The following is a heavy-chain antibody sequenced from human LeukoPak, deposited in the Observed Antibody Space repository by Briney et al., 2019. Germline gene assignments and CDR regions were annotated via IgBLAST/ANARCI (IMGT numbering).Heavy chain of an antibody. J-gene: IGHJ4*02. V-gene: IGHV3-23*01. CDR2: ISGSGGST. CDR3: ARDSRFGEYDY. D-gene: IGHD3-10*01. Sequence: GGSLRLSCAASGFTFSSYAMHWVRQAPGKGLEWVSAISGSGGSTYYADSVKGRFTISRDNSKNTLYLQMNSLRAEDTAVYYCARDSRFGEYDYWGQGTLVTVSS. CDR1: GFTFSSYA.